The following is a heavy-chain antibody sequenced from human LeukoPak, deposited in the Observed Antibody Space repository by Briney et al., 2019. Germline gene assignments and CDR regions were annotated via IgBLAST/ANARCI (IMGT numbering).Heavy chain of an antibody. Sequence: GGSLRLSCAASGFXFTTYAIGWVRQSPGKGLEWVSSISGGGGGTYYAESVRGRFTISRDNSKNTLYLQMNSLRAEDTAVYYCAKFYDILTGYFDHWGQGTLVTVSS. J-gene: IGHJ4*02. CDR1: GFXFTTYA. V-gene: IGHV3-23*01. CDR2: ISGGGGGT. CDR3: AKFYDILTGYFDH. D-gene: IGHD3-9*01.